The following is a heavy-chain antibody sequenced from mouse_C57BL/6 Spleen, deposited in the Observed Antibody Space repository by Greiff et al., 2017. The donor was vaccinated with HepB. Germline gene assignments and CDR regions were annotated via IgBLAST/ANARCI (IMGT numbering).Heavy chain of an antibody. Sequence: VQLQQPGAELVMPGASVKLSCKASGYTFTSYWMHWVKQRPGQGLEWIGEIDPFDSYTNYNQKFKGKSTLTVDKSSSTAYMQLSSLTSEDSAVYYCARGSNYYGSSYANYYAMDYWGQGTSVTVSS. J-gene: IGHJ4*01. CDR3: ARGSNYYGSSYANYYAMDY. CDR1: GYTFTSYW. V-gene: IGHV1-69*01. CDR2: IDPFDSYT. D-gene: IGHD1-1*01.